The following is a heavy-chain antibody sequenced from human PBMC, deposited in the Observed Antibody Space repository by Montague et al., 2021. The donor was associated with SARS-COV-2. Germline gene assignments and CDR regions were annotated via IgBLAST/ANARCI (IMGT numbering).Heavy chain of an antibody. CDR2: THYRSKWSN. Sequence: CASSGDGVSSNRVSWNWIRQSPSRGLEWLGRTHYRSKWSNEYALSAKSRITITPDTSKNQLSLQLTSVTPEDTAVSYCTRAVWGVKDYWGQGSLVTVSS. D-gene: IGHD3-10*01. V-gene: IGHV6-1*01. CDR1: GDGVSSNRVS. J-gene: IGHJ4*02. CDR3: TRAVWGVKDY.